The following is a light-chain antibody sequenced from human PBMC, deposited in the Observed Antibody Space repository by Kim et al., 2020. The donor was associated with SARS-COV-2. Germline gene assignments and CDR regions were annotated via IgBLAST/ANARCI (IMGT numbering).Light chain of an antibody. Sequence: IVLTQSPGTLSLSPGERAMLSCRASQTLKSSFLAWYQQKPGQAPRLLIYDTSNRATGIPDRFSGSGSGTDFTLTISRLELDDFAIYYCQQYYHSALTFGGGTKVDIK. V-gene: IGKV3-20*01. J-gene: IGKJ4*01. CDR3: QQYYHSALT. CDR2: DTS. CDR1: QTLKSSF.